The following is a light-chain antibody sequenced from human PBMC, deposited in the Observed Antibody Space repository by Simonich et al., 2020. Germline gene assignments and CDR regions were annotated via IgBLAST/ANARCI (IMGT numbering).Light chain of an antibody. CDR2: WAS. J-gene: IGKJ2*01. Sequence: DIVMTQSPDSLAVSLGERATINCKSSQSVLYSSNNKNYFAWCQQKPGQPPKLLIYWASTRESGVPDRFSGSGSGTDFTLTISSLQAEDVAVYYCQQYYSTPYTFGQGTKLEIK. V-gene: IGKV4-1*01. CDR1: QSVLYSSNNKNY. CDR3: QQYYSTPYT.